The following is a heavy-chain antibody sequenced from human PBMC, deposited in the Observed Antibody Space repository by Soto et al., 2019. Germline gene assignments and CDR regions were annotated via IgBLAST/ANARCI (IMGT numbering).Heavy chain of an antibody. CDR1: GFAFDDYV. CDR3: AKGGSAALIAPSGRDNWFDP. V-gene: IGHV3-9*01. CDR2: ITWNGGTI. J-gene: IGHJ5*02. D-gene: IGHD6-13*01. Sequence: SGGSLRLSCAASGFAFDDYVMHWVRQPPGRGLEWVSGITWNGGTIRYVDSVKGRFTISRDNAENSLYLQMNSLRPEDTAVYYCAKGGSAALIAPSGRDNWFDPWGQGTQVTVSS.